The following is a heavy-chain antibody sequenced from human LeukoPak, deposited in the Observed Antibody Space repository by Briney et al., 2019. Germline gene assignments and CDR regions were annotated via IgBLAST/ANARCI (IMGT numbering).Heavy chain of an antibody. CDR3: AREGYGSGNHYFDY. CDR1: GFTVSSNY. CDR2: MYSGGST. V-gene: IGHV3-66*01. D-gene: IGHD3-10*01. J-gene: IGHJ4*02. Sequence: PGGSLRLSCAASGFTVSSNYMNWVRQAPGKGLEWVSVMYSGGSTFYGDSVKGRFTISRDNSMNTLYLQMNSLRVDDTAVYYCAREGYGSGNHYFDYWGQGTPVTVSS.